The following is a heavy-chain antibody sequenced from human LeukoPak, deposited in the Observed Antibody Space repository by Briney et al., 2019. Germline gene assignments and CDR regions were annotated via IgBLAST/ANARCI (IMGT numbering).Heavy chain of an antibody. V-gene: IGHV5-51*01. D-gene: IGHD6-13*01. CDR3: ARHAAASGPGD. Sequence: GESLQISCKGSGYSFTSHWIGWVRQLPGKGLEWMGIIYPGDSDTRYSPSFQGQVTISADKSISTAYLQWSSLKASDTAMYYCARHAAASGPGDWGQGTLVTVSS. J-gene: IGHJ4*02. CDR2: IYPGDSDT. CDR1: GYSFTSHW.